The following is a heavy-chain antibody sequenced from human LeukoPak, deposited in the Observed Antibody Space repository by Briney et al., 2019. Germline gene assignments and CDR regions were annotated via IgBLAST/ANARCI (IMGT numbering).Heavy chain of an antibody. J-gene: IGHJ4*02. V-gene: IGHV3-23*01. CDR2: ISGSGSTT. CDR3: AKREMATYVPNYFDY. CDR1: GFTFSRYA. Sequence: PGGSLRLSCAASGFTFSRYAMSWVRQAPGKGLEWVSGISGSGSTTYYADSVKGRFTISRDNSKNTLYLQMHSLRAEDTAVYYCAKREMATYVPNYFDYWGQGTLVTVSS. D-gene: IGHD5-24*01.